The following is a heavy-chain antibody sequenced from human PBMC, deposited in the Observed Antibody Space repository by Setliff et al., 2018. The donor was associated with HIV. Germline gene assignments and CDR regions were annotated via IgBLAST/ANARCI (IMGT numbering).Heavy chain of an antibody. J-gene: IGHJ4*02. Sequence: SETLSLTCTDSGASISSHNYYWGWIRQSPGKGLEWIASIRSSGDTYYNPSLQSRVIISVDTSNNQISLKLTSVTAADTAVYYCTIPASSLAPNWGRGTQVTVSS. CDR1: GASISSHNYY. CDR2: IRSSGDT. V-gene: IGHV4-39*01. CDR3: TIPASSLAPN.